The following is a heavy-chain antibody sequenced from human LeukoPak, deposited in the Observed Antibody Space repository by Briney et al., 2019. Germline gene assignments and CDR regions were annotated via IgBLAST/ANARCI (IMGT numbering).Heavy chain of an antibody. V-gene: IGHV3-23*01. Sequence: ETLSLTCAVYGGSFSGYYWSWVRQAPGKGLEWVSAISGSGGSTYYADSVKGRFTISRDNSKNTLYLQMNSLRAEDTAVYYCAKKAPLYYYDSSGYYNYWGQGTLVTVSS. CDR1: GGSFSGYY. CDR3: AKKAPLYYYDSSGYYNY. J-gene: IGHJ4*02. D-gene: IGHD3-22*01. CDR2: ISGSGGST.